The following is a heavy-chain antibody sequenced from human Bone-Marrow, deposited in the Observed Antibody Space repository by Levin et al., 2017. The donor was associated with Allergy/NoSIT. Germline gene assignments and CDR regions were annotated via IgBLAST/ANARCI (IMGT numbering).Heavy chain of an antibody. V-gene: IGHV3-7*04. CDR1: GLTFSWYW. CDR2: IKHDGSDT. J-gene: IGHJ6*02. Sequence: GGSLRLSCAGSGLTFSWYWMTWVRQAPGKGLEWVANIKHDGSDTYYVDSVKGRFTISRDNAKNSLYLQMNSLRAEDTAVYYCARGLDRQSGNNYYYGMDVWGQGTTVTVSS. D-gene: IGHD3-10*01. CDR3: ARGLDRQSGNNYYYGMDV.